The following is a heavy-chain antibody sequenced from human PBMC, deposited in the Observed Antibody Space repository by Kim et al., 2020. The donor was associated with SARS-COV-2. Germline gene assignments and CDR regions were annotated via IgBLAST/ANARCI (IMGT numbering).Heavy chain of an antibody. CDR3: ARNMYSSGWYNYYYYGMDV. Sequence: GRVTISRDNAKNSLYLQMNSLRAEDTAVYYCARNMYSSGWYNYYYYGMDVWGQGTTVTVSS. D-gene: IGHD6-19*01. V-gene: IGHV3-11*06. J-gene: IGHJ6*02.